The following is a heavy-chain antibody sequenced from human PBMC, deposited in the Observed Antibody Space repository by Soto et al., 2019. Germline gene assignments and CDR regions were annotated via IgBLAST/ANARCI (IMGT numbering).Heavy chain of an antibody. CDR1: GGSFSNYY. Sequence: QVHLQQWGEGLLKPSETLSLTCAVYGGSFSNYYWTWIRQPPGKGLEWIAEINHGGDTNCRPYLKSRVIVSVDTSKNQFSLKVNSVTVAETAVYYCARVGSYYERGVSSGAMDIWGQGKTVRVSS. V-gene: IGHV4-34*01. D-gene: IGHD3-16*01. CDR3: ARVGSYYERGVSSGAMDI. CDR2: INHGGDT. J-gene: IGHJ3*02.